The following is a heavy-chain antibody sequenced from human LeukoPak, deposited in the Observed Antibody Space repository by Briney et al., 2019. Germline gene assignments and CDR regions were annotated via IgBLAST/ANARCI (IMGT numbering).Heavy chain of an antibody. V-gene: IGHV3-23*01. CDR1: GFTFSSYA. Sequence: GGSLRLSCAASGFTFSSYAMSWVRQAPGKGLEWVSAISGSGGSTYYADSVKGRFTISRDNSKNTLYLQMNSLRAEDTAVYYCAKGRRPLLLWFGEGLDYWGQGTLVTVSS. J-gene: IGHJ4*02. CDR2: ISGSGGST. CDR3: AKGRRPLLLWFGEGLDY. D-gene: IGHD3-10*01.